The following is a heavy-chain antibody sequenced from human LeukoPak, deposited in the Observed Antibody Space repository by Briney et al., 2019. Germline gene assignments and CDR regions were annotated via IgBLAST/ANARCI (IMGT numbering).Heavy chain of an antibody. D-gene: IGHD3-10*01. Sequence: PSETLSLTCAVYGGSFSGYYWSWIRQPPGKGLEWIGEINHSGSTNYNPSLKSRVTISVDTSKNQFSLKLSSVTAADTAVYYCASKEGWFGELYYWGQGTLVTVSS. CDR3: ASKEGWFGELYY. V-gene: IGHV4-34*01. CDR2: INHSGST. CDR1: GGSFSGYY. J-gene: IGHJ4*02.